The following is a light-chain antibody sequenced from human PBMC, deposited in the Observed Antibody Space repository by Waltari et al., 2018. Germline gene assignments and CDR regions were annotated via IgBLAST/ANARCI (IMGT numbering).Light chain of an antibody. CDR2: DVG. CDR3: CSYAGNSTLV. Sequence: QSALTQPASVSGSPGQSSTISCTETSSDVGGYNFVSWYQQHPGKAPKLMIYDVGKRPSGVSNRFSGSKSGNTTSLTISGLQAEDEADYYCCSYAGNSTLVFGGGTKLTVL. J-gene: IGLJ3*02. CDR1: SSDVGGYNF. V-gene: IGLV2-23*02.